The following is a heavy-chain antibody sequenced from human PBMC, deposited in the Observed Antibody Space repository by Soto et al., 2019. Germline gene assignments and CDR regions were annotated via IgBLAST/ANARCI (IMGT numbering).Heavy chain of an antibody. J-gene: IGHJ4*02. V-gene: IGHV1-18*01. CDR1: GYTFTSYG. Sequence: QVQLVQSGAEVKKPGASVKVSCKASGYTFTSYGISWVRQAPGQGLEWMGWISAYNGNTNYAQKLQGRVTITTDTSTSTAYMELRSLRSDDTAVYYCAREPPVVTLRVGGPDYWGQGTLVTVSS. CDR3: AREPPVVTLRVGGPDY. CDR2: ISAYNGNT. D-gene: IGHD2-15*01.